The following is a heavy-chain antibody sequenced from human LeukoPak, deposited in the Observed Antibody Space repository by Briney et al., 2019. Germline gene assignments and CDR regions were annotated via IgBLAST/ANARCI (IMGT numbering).Heavy chain of an antibody. CDR1: GFSLSNYS. D-gene: IGHD2-2*01. J-gene: IGHJ4*02. V-gene: IGHV3-30*02. CDR2: IRKDGSYN. Sequence: PGGSLRLSCAASGFSLSNYSMHWVRQAPGKGLEWVAYIRKDGSYNLYADSVKGRFTISRDNSQNMLYLLMNSLRAEDTALYYCAKDWGYCSGTSCPTFDYWGQGTLVTVSS. CDR3: AKDWGYCSGTSCPTFDY.